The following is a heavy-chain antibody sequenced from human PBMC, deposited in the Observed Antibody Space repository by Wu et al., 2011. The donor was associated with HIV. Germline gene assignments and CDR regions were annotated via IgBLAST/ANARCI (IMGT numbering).Heavy chain of an antibody. Sequence: QVQLVQSGAEVKKPGSSVKVSCKASGGTFSNYAINWVRQAPGQGLEWMGRIIPIFGTANYAQKFQGRVTITTDESTSTAYMELSSLRSEDTAVYYCARAYYDSSGYYPPDHYYYYYVWTSGPRDHGTVSS. J-gene: IGHJ6*02. V-gene: IGHV1-69*05. D-gene: IGHD3-22*01. CDR1: GGTFSNYA. CDR3: ARAYYDSSGYYPPDHYYYYYVWTS. CDR2: IIPIFGTA.